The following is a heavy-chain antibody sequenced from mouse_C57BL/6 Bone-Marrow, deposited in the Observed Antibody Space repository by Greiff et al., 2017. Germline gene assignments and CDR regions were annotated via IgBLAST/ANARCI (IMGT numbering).Heavy chain of an antibody. V-gene: IGHV5-2*01. D-gene: IGHD4-1*01. Sequence: EVQLQESGGGLVQPGASLKLSCESNEYAFPSHDMSWVRKTPEKRLELVAAINSDGGSTYYPDTMERRFIISRDNTKKTLYLQMSRLRSEDTALYYGASGNWEGYYFDYWGQGTTLTVSS. CDR1: EYAFPSHD. CDR2: INSDGGST. CDR3: ASGNWEGYYFDY. J-gene: IGHJ2*01.